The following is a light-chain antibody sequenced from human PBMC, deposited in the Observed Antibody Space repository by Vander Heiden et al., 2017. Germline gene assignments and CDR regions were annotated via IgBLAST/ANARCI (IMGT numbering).Light chain of an antibody. J-gene: IGLJ3*02. Sequence: QSALTQPPSAPGSPGQSVTISCTGSSSDVGSGYNYVSWYQQHPGKAPKLMIYEVSERPSGVPDHFSGSKSGNTASLTVSGLQPEDEADYYCSSYAVSNTLLFGGGTKLTVL. CDR1: SSDVGSGYNY. CDR3: SSYAVSNTLL. CDR2: EVS. V-gene: IGLV2-8*01.